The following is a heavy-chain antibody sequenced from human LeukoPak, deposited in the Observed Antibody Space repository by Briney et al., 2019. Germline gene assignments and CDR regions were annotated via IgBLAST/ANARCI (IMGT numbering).Heavy chain of an antibody. CDR3: ARSDYSGSGTYTEFDAFDI. CDR1: GGSISSYY. CDR2: IYYTGST. V-gene: IGHV4-59*01. D-gene: IGHD3-10*01. J-gene: IGHJ3*02. Sequence: PSETLSLTCTVPGGSISSYYWSWIRQPPGKGLEWIGYIYYTGSTSYNPSLKSRVTISMDTSKNQFSLKLSSVTAADSAVYYCARSDYSGSGTYTEFDAFDIWGQGPMVTVSS.